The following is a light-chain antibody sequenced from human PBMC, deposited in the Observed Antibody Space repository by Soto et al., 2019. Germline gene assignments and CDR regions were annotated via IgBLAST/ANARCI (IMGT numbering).Light chain of an antibody. V-gene: IGKV1-5*03. CDR1: QSISSW. Sequence: DIQMTQSPSTLSASVGDRVTITCRASQSISSWLAWYQQKPGKAPNLLIYKASSLERGVPSRFSGSGSGTEFTLTISSLQPDDFATYYCQQYHSYWTCGQGTKVEIK. CDR2: KAS. J-gene: IGKJ1*01. CDR3: QQYHSYWT.